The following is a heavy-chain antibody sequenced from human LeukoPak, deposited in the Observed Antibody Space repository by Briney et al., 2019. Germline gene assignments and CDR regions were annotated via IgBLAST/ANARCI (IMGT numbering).Heavy chain of an antibody. D-gene: IGHD3-22*01. V-gene: IGHV4-30-4*07. CDR2: IYYSGST. CDR1: GGSISSGGYS. CDR3: ARGGYYDSSGYPTHAFDI. J-gene: IGHJ3*02. Sequence: SQTLSLTCAVSGGSISSGGYSWSWIRQPPGRGLEWIGYIYYSGSTYYNPSLKSRLTISLDTSKNQFSLKVSSVTAADTAVYYCARGGYYDSSGYPTHAFDIWGQGTMVTVSS.